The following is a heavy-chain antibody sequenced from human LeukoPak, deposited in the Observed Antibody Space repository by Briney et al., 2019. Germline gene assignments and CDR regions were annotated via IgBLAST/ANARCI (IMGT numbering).Heavy chain of an antibody. CDR3: AKEVVIGRDYFDY. V-gene: IGHV3-23*01. CDR2: ISGNGGGT. CDR1: GFTFRSYA. J-gene: IGHJ4*02. D-gene: IGHD3-22*01. Sequence: GGSLRLSCAASGFTFRSYAMSWVRQAPGKGLEWVSVISGNGGGTYYADSVKGRFTISRDNSKNTLYLQMNSLRAEDTAVYYCAKEVVIGRDYFDYWGQGTLVTVSS.